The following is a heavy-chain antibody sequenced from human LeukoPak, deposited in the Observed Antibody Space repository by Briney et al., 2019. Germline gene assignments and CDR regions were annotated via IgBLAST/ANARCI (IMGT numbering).Heavy chain of an antibody. V-gene: IGHV4-4*07. CDR2: MYTSGST. Sequence: SETLSLTCSVSGGSISSYYRSWIRQPAGKALEWIGRMYTSGSTNYNSSLKSRVTMSVDTSKNQFSLKLSSVTAADTAVYYCARDRPVGYGNYYYYYMDVWGKGTTVTVSS. D-gene: IGHD5-18*01. CDR1: GGSISSYY. J-gene: IGHJ6*03. CDR3: ARDRPVGYGNYYYYYMDV.